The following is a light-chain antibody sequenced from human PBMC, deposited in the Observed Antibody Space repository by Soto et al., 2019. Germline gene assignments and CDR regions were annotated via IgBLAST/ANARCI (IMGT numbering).Light chain of an antibody. CDR1: SSDVGGYND. V-gene: IGLV2-14*01. J-gene: IGLJ2*01. CDR3: SSFTTSRTLV. CDR2: DVN. Sequence: QSVLTQPASVSGSPGQSITISCTGTSSDVGGYNDVSWYQQHPGKAPKLIIHDVNSRPSGVSNRFSGSKSGNTASLTISGLQAEDEADYYCSSFTTSRTLVFGGGTQLTVL.